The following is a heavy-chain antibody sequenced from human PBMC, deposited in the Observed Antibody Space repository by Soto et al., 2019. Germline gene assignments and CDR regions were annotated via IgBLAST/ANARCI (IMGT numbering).Heavy chain of an antibody. V-gene: IGHV1-2*04. CDR1: GYTFTGYF. CDR2: INPNSGGT. Sequence: GASVKVSCKASGYTFTGYFMHWVRRAPGQGLEWVGWINPNSGGTNYAQKFQGWVTMTRDTSISTIYMELRRLKSDDTAVYYCARCSSISCYASDAFDIWGQGTMVTVSS. J-gene: IGHJ3*02. CDR3: ARCSSISCYASDAFDI. D-gene: IGHD2-2*01.